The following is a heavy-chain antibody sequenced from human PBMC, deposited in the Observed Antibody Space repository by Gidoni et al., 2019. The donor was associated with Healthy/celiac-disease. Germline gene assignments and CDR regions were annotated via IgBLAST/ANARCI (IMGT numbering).Heavy chain of an antibody. D-gene: IGHD3-10*01. CDR3: ARDPPMVRGVTIDY. V-gene: IGHV3-48*02. Sequence: EVQLVDAGGGLVQPGWSLRLSRAASGFPFSSYSMNWVRQAPGKGLEWVSYISSSSSTIYYADSVKGRFTISRDNAKNSLYLQMNSLRDEDTAVYYCARDPPMVRGVTIDYWGQGTLVTVSS. CDR2: ISSSSSTI. CDR1: GFPFSSYS. J-gene: IGHJ4*02.